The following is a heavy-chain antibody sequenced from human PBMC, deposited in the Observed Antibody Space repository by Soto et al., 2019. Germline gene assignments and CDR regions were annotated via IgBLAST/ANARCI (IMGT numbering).Heavy chain of an antibody. CDR3: ATRLLRFLEWSRVGYYYYGMDV. V-gene: IGHV1-69*06. CDR2: IIPIFGTA. Sequence: SVKVSCKASGGTFSSYAISWVRQAPGQGLEWMGGIIPIFGTANYAQKFQGRVTITADKSTSTAYMELSGLRSEDTAVYYCATRLLRFLEWSRVGYYYYGMDVWGQGTTVTVSS. CDR1: GGTFSSYA. D-gene: IGHD3-3*01. J-gene: IGHJ6*02.